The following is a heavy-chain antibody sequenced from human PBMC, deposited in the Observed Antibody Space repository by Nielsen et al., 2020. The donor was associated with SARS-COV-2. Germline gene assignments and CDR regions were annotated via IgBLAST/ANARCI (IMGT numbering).Heavy chain of an antibody. Sequence: GESLKISCAASGFTFSSLWMSWVRQVPGKGLEWVAAIKQDGSEKVYVDSVKGRFTISRDNARNTLYLQMHSLKPEDTAVYFCARGGGVTHYFDFWGQGALVTVSS. V-gene: IGHV3-7*01. J-gene: IGHJ4*02. D-gene: IGHD4-23*01. CDR3: ARGGGVTHYFDF. CDR2: IKQDGSEK. CDR1: GFTFSSLW.